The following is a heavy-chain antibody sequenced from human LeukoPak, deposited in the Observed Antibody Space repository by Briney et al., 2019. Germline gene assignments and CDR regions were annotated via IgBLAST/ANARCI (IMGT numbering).Heavy chain of an antibody. Sequence: ASVKVSCKASGYTFTSYYMHWVRQAPGQGLEWMGIINPSGGSTSYAQKFQGRVTMTRDTSTSTVYMELSSLRSEDTAVYCCARVSAGGLGVDGSGSLNFDYWGQGTLVTVSS. J-gene: IGHJ4*02. V-gene: IGHV1-46*01. CDR1: GYTFTSYY. CDR3: ARVSAGGLGVDGSGSLNFDY. D-gene: IGHD3-10*01. CDR2: INPSGGST.